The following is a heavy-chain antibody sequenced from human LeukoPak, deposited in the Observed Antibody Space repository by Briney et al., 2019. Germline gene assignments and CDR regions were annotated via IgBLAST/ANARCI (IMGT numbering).Heavy chain of an antibody. D-gene: IGHD7-27*01. V-gene: IGHV1-2*02. J-gene: IGHJ4*02. CDR1: GYTFTGYY. Sequence: ASVKVSCTASGYTFTGYYIHWVRQAPGQGLEWMGWINPNSGGTNYAQKFQGRVTMTRDTSISTAYTELSGLYSDDTAVYYCARDYPGMITGVEKYFLDCWGQGTLVTVSS. CDR2: INPNSGGT. CDR3: ARDYPGMITGVEKYFLDC.